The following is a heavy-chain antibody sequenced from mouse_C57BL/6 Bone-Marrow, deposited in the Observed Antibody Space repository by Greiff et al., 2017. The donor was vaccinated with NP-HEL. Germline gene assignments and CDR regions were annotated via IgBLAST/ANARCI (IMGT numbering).Heavy chain of an antibody. J-gene: IGHJ2*01. CDR1: GYAFSSSW. D-gene: IGHD4-1*02. CDR3: ARPTGK. Sequence: VKLMESGPELVKPGASVKISCKASGYAFSSSWMNWVKQRPGKGLEWIGRIYPGDGDTNYNGKFKGKATLTADKSSSTAYMQLSSLTSEDSAVYFCARPTGKWGQGTTLTVSS. V-gene: IGHV1-82*01. CDR2: IYPGDGDT.